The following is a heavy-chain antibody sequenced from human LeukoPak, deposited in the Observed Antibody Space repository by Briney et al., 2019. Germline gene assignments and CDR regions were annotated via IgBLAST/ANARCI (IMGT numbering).Heavy chain of an antibody. CDR1: GFTFSSYA. V-gene: IGHV3-23*01. CDR2: ISGSGGST. D-gene: IGHD3-9*01. J-gene: IGHJ6*02. Sequence: GGSLRLSCAASGFTFSSYAMSWVRQAPGKGLEWVSAISGSGGSTHYADSVKGRFTISRDNSKNTLYLQMNSLRAEDTAVYYCAKSGYDILTGRRYGMDVWGQGTTVTVSS. CDR3: AKSGYDILTGRRYGMDV.